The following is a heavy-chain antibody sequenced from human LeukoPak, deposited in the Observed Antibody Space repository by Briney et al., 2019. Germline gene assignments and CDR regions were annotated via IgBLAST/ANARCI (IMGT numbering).Heavy chain of an antibody. J-gene: IGHJ6*02. CDR1: GYTFTSCD. CDR2: MNPDPGST. CDR3: ARVLGRPSLYYGMDV. V-gene: IGHV1-8*01. Sequence: ASVKVSCKASGYTFTSCDIHWVRQATGQGLEWMGWMNPDPGSTGYAQKFQGRVTMTRDTSIGTAHMELSSLRSEDTAVYYCARVLGRPSLYYGMDVWGQGTTVTVSS. D-gene: IGHD3-16*01.